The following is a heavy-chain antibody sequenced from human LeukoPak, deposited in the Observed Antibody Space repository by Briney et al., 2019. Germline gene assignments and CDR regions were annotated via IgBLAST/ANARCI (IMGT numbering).Heavy chain of an antibody. V-gene: IGHV6-1*01. J-gene: IGHJ3*02. CDR3: ARGGYDILTGYSIEAFDI. Sequence: SQTLSLTCAISGDSVSSNSAAWNWIRRSPSRGLEWLGRTYYRSKWYNDYAVPVKSRITINPDTSKNQFSLQLNSVTPEDTAVYYCARGGYDILTGYSIEAFDIWGQGTMVTVSS. D-gene: IGHD3-9*01. CDR1: GDSVSSNSAA. CDR2: TYYRSKWYN.